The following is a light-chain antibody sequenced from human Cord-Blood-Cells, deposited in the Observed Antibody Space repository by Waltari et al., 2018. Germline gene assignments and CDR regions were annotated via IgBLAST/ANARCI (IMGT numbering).Light chain of an antibody. Sequence: QSALTQPASVSGSPGQSITISCTGTSSDVGGYNYVSWYQQHPGKAPKLMIYDVSKRPSGVSDPFSGSKSGNAASLTNAGLQAEDEADYYCSSYTSSSTWVFGGGTKLTVL. CDR1: SSDVGGYNY. J-gene: IGLJ2*01. V-gene: IGLV2-14*01. CDR2: DVS. CDR3: SSYTSSSTWV.